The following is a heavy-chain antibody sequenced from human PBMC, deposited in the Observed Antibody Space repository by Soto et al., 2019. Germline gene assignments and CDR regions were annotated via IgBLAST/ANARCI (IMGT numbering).Heavy chain of an antibody. CDR2: IYYSGST. Sequence: QLQLQELGPGLVKPSETLSLTCTVSGGSISSSSYYWGWIRQPPGKGLEWIGSIYYSGSTYYNPSLKSRVTISVDTSKNQFSLKLSSVTAADTAVYYCARERATVVVPAALDAFDIWGQGTMVTVSS. D-gene: IGHD2-2*01. J-gene: IGHJ3*02. CDR1: GGSISSSSYY. V-gene: IGHV4-39*01. CDR3: ARERATVVVPAALDAFDI.